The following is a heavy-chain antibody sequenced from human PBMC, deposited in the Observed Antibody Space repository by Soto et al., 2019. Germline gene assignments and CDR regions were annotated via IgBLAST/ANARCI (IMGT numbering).Heavy chain of an antibody. Sequence: QVQLVQSGAEVRKPGSSVKVSCKASGGTFSRHAISWVRQAPGQGLEWMGAIIPIFGTANHAQKFQGRVTIIADESTSTVYMELSSLSSEDTAMYYCARGWGYDSNDYYYAYWGQGTVVIVSS. D-gene: IGHD3-22*01. CDR1: GGTFSRHA. CDR3: ARGWGYDSNDYYYAY. CDR2: IIPIFGTA. V-gene: IGHV1-69*01. J-gene: IGHJ4*02.